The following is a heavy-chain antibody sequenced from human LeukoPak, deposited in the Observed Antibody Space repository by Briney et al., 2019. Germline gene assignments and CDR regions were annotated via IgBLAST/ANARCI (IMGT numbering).Heavy chain of an antibody. J-gene: IGHJ6*03. CDR1: GGSISSYY. V-gene: IGHV4-59*01. CDR3: ARTPVGYCSSTSCRCYYYYMDV. CDR2: IYYSGST. Sequence: PSETLSLTCTVPGGSISSYYWSWIRQPPGKGLEWIGYIYYSGSTNYNPSLKSQVTISVDTSKNQFSLKLSSVTAADTAVYYCARTPVGYCSSTSCRCYYYYMDVWGKGTTVTVSS. D-gene: IGHD2-2*01.